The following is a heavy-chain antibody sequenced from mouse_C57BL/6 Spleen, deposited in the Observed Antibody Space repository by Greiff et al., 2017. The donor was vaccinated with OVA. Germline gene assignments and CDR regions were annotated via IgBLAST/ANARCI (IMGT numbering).Heavy chain of an antibody. CDR2: ISDGGSYT. D-gene: IGHD4-1*01. Sequence: EVQLVESGGGLVKPGGSLKFSCAASGFTFSSYAMSWVRQTPEKRLEWVATISDGGSYTYYPDNVKGRFTISRDNAKNNLYLQMSRLKSEDTAMYYCARENRDNCFDYWGQGTTLTVSS. J-gene: IGHJ2*01. V-gene: IGHV5-4*01. CDR3: ARENRDNCFDY. CDR1: GFTFSSYA.